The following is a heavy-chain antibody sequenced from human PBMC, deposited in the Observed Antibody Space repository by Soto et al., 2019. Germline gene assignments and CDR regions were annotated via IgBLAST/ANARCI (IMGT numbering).Heavy chain of an antibody. J-gene: IGHJ4*02. CDR1: GFTFSSYG. CDR2: IWYDGSNK. D-gene: IGHD2-2*01. V-gene: IGHV3-33*01. CDR3: ARADGVVPAAPDY. Sequence: GGSLRLSWVASGFTFSSYGMHWVRQAPGKGLEWVAVIWYDGSNKYYADSVKGRFTISRDNSKNTLYLQMNSLRAEDTAVYYCARADGVVPAAPDYWGQGTLVTVSS.